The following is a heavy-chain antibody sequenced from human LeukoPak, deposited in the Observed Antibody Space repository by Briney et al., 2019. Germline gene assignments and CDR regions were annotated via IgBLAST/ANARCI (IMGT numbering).Heavy chain of an antibody. CDR1: GDSISSSSSY. V-gene: IGHV4-39*01. J-gene: IGHJ4*02. Sequence: SETLSLTCTVSGDSISSSSSYWGWIRQPPGKGLEWIGSIYYSGNTYYNTSLKSRVTISVDTSKNQFSLKLSSVTAADTAVYYCARRDTGSFDYWGQGTLVTVSS. CDR2: IYYSGNT. CDR3: ARRDTGSFDY. D-gene: IGHD5-18*01.